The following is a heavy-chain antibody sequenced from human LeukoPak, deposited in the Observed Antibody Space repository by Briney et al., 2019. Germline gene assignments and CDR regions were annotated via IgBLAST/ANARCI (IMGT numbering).Heavy chain of an antibody. D-gene: IGHD5-12*01. CDR2: IDPNSGGT. CDR1: GYTFTGYY. Sequence: ASVKVSCKASGYTFTGYYMHWVRQAPGQGLEWMGWIDPNSGGTNYAQKFQGRVAMTRDTSISTAYMELSRLRSDDTAVYYCARYTTYGGYADHWGQGTLVTVSS. J-gene: IGHJ4*02. V-gene: IGHV1-2*02. CDR3: ARYTTYGGYADH.